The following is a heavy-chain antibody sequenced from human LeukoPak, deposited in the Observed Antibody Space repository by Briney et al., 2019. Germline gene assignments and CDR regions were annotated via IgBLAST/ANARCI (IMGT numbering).Heavy chain of an antibody. Sequence: SETLSLTCTVSGGSISSYYWSWIRQPAGKGLEWIGRIYTSGSTNYNPSLKRRVTMSVDTSKNQFSLKLSSVTAADTAVYYCARDRAGGLRFVEWLSAFDYWGEGTLVTVSS. V-gene: IGHV4-4*07. D-gene: IGHD3-3*01. CDR3: ARDRAGGLRFVEWLSAFDY. J-gene: IGHJ4*02. CDR2: IYTSGST. CDR1: GGSISSYY.